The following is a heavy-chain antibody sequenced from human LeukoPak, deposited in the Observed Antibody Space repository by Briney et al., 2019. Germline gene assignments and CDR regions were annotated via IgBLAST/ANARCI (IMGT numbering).Heavy chain of an antibody. CDR2: INHSGST. CDR1: GGSLSGYY. CDR3: ARGPGPRPPRRTGYFDY. J-gene: IGHJ4*02. V-gene: IGHV4-34*01. Sequence: SETVSLTCAVYGGSLSGYYWSWIRQPPGKGLEWIGEINHSGSTNYNPSLKSRVTISVDTSKNQYSLKLSSVTAADTAVYYCARGPGPRPPRRTGYFDYWGQGTLVTVSS.